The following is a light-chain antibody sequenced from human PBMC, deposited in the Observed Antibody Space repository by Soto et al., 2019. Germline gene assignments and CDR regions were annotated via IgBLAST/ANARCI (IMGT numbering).Light chain of an antibody. CDR1: QSVSSN. Sequence: EIVMTQSPATLSVSPGERATLSCRASQSVSSNLAWYQQKPGQAPRLLIYGASTRATDIPARFSGSGSGTEFTLTISSLQSEDFAVYSCQQYNNWPLTFGGGTKVEIK. CDR2: GAS. CDR3: QQYNNWPLT. V-gene: IGKV3-15*01. J-gene: IGKJ4*01.